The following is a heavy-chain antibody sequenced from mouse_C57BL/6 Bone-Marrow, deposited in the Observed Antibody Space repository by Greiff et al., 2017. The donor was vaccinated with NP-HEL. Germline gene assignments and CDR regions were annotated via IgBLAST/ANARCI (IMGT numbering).Heavy chain of an antibody. CDR2: IDPSDSYT. D-gene: IGHD2-12*01. J-gene: IGHJ4*01. CDR3: ARLRRSMDY. Sequence: VQLQQPGAELVRPGTSVKLSCKASGYIFTSYWMHWVKQRPGQGLEWIGVIDPSDSYTNYNQKFKGKATLTVDTSSSTAYMQLSSLTSEDSAVYYCARLRRSMDYWGQGTSVTVSS. V-gene: IGHV1-59*01. CDR1: GYIFTSYW.